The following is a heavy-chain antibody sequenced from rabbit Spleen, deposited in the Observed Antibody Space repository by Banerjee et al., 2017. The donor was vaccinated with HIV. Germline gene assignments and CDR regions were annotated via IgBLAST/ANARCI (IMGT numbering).Heavy chain of an antibody. CDR1: GFTLSSYYM. J-gene: IGHJ6*01. Sequence: QEHLKESGGGLVQPGGSLKLSCTASGFTLSSYYMNWVRQAPGKGLEWIGYIDPVFGITYYANWVNGRFSISKTSSTTVTLQMTSLTVADTATYFCARDTGSSFSSYGMDLWGQGTLVTVS. CDR2: IDPVFGIT. CDR3: ARDTGSSFSSYGMDL. V-gene: IGHV1S45*01. D-gene: IGHD8-1*01.